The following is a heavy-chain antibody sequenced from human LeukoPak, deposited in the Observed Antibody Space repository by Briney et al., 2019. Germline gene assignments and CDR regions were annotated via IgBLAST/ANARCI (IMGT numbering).Heavy chain of an antibody. CDR1: GYTFTGYY. Sequence: ASVKVSCKASGYTFTGYYMHWVRQAPGQGLEWMGWINPNSGGTNYAQKFQGRGTMTRHTSISTAYMELSRLRSDDTAVYYCARGDYVWGSYRSPFDYWGQGTLVTVSS. CDR2: INPNSGGT. CDR3: ARGDYVWGSYRSPFDY. J-gene: IGHJ4*02. D-gene: IGHD3-16*02. V-gene: IGHV1-2*02.